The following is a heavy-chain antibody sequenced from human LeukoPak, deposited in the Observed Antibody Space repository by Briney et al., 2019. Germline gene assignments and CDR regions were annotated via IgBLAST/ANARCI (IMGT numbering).Heavy chain of an antibody. D-gene: IGHD4/OR15-4a*01. V-gene: IGHV5-51*01. J-gene: IGHJ5*02. CDR3: TRHSGANPQPYNWFDP. CDR2: IYPGVAAT. CDR1: GYSFTNYW. Sequence: PGESLKISCKGSGYSFTNYWIGWVRQMPGKGLEWMGIIYPGVAATRYSPSFQGQVTISADKSISTAYLQWSSLKASDTAMYYCTRHSGANPQPYNWFDPWGQGTLVTVSS.